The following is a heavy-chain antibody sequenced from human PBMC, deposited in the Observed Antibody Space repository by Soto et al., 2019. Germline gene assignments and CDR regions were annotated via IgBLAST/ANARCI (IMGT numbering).Heavy chain of an antibody. CDR1: GYSFTNYP. V-gene: IGHV1-18*01. CDR2: ISAYSGDT. Sequence: GASVKVSCKASGYSFTNYPIAWVRRAPGQGLEWMGWISAYSGDTNYAQKFQGRVTMTRDTSTTTAYLELRSLRSDDTAVYYCARDLSAGATGYWGQGTLVTVSS. CDR3: ARDLSAGATGY. J-gene: IGHJ4*02. D-gene: IGHD1-26*01.